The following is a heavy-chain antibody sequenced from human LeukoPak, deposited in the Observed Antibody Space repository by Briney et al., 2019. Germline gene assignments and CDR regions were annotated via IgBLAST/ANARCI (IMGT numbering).Heavy chain of an antibody. CDR1: GYSFSNYW. D-gene: IGHD3-22*01. J-gene: IGHJ3*02. CDR2: IYPGDSDT. CDR3: ARQYYDSSGYYNDAFDI. Sequence: GESLKISCKGSGYSFSNYWIGWVRQMPGKGLEWMGMIYPGDSDTRYSPSFQGQVTISADKSINTAYLQWSSLKASDTAMYYCARQYYDSSGYYNDAFDIWGQGTMVTVSS. V-gene: IGHV5-51*01.